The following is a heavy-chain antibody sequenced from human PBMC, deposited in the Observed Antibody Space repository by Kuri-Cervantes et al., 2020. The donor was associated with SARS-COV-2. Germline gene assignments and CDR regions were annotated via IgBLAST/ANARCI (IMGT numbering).Heavy chain of an antibody. D-gene: IGHD5-24*01. J-gene: IGHJ6*02. CDR2: IFSGGST. CDR1: GFIVSSNY. V-gene: IGHV3-53*01. CDR3: ARASSKRDYYYYGMDV. Sequence: GESLKISCAASGFIVSSNYMIWVRQAPGEGLEWVSVIFSGGSTDYADSVKGRFTISRDNSKNTLYLQMNSLRVEDTAVYYCARASSKRDYYYYGMDVWGQGTTVTVSS.